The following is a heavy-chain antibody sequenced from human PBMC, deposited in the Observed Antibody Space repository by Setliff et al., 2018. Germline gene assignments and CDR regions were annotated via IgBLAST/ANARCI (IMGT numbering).Heavy chain of an antibody. D-gene: IGHD2-21*02. CDR1: GNTLTHLS. J-gene: IGHJ6*03. CDR2: FDPEEGER. CDR3: AIDSVVVTTTNYYYYIDV. Sequence: GASVKVSCKVSGNTLTHLSIHWVRQAPGEGLEWIGGFDPEEGERIYAPRLQGRVTMTEDTSSDTAYMELSSLRPEDTAVYYCAIDSVVVTTTNYYYYIDVWGEGTTVTVS. V-gene: IGHV1-24*01.